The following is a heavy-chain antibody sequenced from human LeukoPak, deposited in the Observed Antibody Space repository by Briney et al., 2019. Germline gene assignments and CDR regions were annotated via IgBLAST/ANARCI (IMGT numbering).Heavy chain of an antibody. CDR1: GFSFSNYG. Sequence: PGGSLRLSCAASGFSFSNYGMNWVRQAPGKGLEWVSAISGSGGSTYYADSVKGRFTISRDNSKNTLYLQMNSLRAEDTAVYYCAKDLSLGNFDLWGRGTLVTVSS. V-gene: IGHV3-23*01. CDR3: AKDLSLGNFDL. CDR2: ISGSGGST. J-gene: IGHJ2*01.